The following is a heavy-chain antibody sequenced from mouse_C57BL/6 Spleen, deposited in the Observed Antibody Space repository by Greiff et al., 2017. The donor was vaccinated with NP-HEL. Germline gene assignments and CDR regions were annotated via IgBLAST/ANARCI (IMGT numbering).Heavy chain of an antibody. CDR1: GYSFTGYY. CDR2: INPSTGGT. J-gene: IGHJ3*01. Sequence: VQLQQSGPELVKPGASVKISCKASGYSFTGYYMNWVKQSPEKSLEWIGEINPSTGGTTYNQKFKAKATLTVDKSSSTAYVQLKSLTSEDSAVYYCARSLRGFAYWGQGTLVTVSA. CDR3: ARSLRGFAY. V-gene: IGHV1-42*01.